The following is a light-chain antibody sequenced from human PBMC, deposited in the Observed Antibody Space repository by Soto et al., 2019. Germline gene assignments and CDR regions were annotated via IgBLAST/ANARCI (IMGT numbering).Light chain of an antibody. CDR2: GAS. CDR1: QSVRSNY. CDR3: QQYGSSPWT. Sequence: EIVLTQSPGTLSLSPGVRATLSCRASQSVRSNYLAWYRQTPGQAPRLLIYGASNRATGIPDRFSGSGSGTDFTLIISRLEPEDFALYYCQQYGSSPWTFGQGTKVEIK. J-gene: IGKJ1*01. V-gene: IGKV3-20*01.